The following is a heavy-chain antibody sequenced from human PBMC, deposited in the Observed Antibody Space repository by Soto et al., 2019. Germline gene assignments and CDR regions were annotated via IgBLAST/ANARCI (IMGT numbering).Heavy chain of an antibody. Sequence: GGSLRLSCAASGFTFSSYWMHWVRQAPGKGLVWVSRINSDGSSTSYADSVKGRFTISRDNAKNTLYLQMNSLRAEDTAVYYCARGTNTAPFDYWGQGTLVTVSS. CDR2: INSDGSST. CDR1: GFTFSSYW. J-gene: IGHJ4*02. D-gene: IGHD5-18*01. CDR3: ARGTNTAPFDY. V-gene: IGHV3-74*01.